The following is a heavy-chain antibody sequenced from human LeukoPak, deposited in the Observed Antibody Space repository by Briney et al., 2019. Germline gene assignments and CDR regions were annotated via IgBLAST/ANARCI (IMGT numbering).Heavy chain of an antibody. D-gene: IGHD4/OR15-4a*01. CDR3: ARPMTMALDAFDI. Sequence: PSETLSLTCTVSGGSISSYYWSWLRQPAGKGLEWIGRIYTSGSTNYNPSLKSRVTMSVDTSKNQFSLKLSSVTAADTAVYYCARPMTMALDAFDIWGQGTMVTVSS. V-gene: IGHV4-4*07. CDR2: IYTSGST. CDR1: GGSISSYY. J-gene: IGHJ3*02.